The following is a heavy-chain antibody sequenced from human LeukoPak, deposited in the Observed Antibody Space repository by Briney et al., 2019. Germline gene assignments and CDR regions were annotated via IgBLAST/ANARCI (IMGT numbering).Heavy chain of an antibody. D-gene: IGHD3-16*01. Sequence: GGSLRVSCAASGFTFSSYGMHWVRQAPGKGLEWVAVILCDGSNKYYADSVKGRFTISRDNSKNTLYLQMNSLRADDTAVYYCVKDSSWMGEYYFDYWGQGTLVTVSS. V-gene: IGHV3-30*19. CDR1: GFTFSSYG. CDR3: VKDSSWMGEYYFDY. CDR2: ILCDGSNK. J-gene: IGHJ4*02.